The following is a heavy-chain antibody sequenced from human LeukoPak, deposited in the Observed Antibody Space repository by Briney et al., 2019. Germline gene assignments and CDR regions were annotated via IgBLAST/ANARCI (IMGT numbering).Heavy chain of an antibody. CDR1: GGSFSGYY. J-gene: IGHJ4*02. CDR3: VGAAAGTYGY. D-gene: IGHD6-13*01. V-gene: IGHV4-34*01. Sequence: SETLSLTCAVYGGSFSGYYWSWIRQPPGKGLEWIGEINHSGSTNYNPSLKSRVTISVDTSKNQFSLKLSSMTAADTAVYYCVGAAAGTYGYWGQGTLVTVSS. CDR2: INHSGST.